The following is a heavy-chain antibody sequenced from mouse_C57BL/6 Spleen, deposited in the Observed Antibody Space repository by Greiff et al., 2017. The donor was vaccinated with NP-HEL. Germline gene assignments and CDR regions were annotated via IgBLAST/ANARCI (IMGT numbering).Heavy chain of an antibody. D-gene: IGHD1-1*01. CDR1: GYTFTSYD. CDR2: IYPRDGST. J-gene: IGHJ3*01. Sequence: QVQLKESGPELVKPGASVKLSCKASGYTFTSYDINWVKQRPGQGLEWIGWIYPRDGSTKYNEKFKGKATLTVDTSSSTAYMELHSLTSEDSAVYFCARGYYYGSGVFAYWGKGTLVTVSA. V-gene: IGHV1-85*01. CDR3: ARGYYYGSGVFAY.